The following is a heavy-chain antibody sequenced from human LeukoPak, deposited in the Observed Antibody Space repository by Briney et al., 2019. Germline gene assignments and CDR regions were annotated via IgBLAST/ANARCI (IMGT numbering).Heavy chain of an antibody. CDR3: AGDLGSEAAADNVGVAFDI. CDR2: IIPIFGTA. J-gene: IGHJ3*02. D-gene: IGHD6-13*01. CDR1: GGTFSSYA. Sequence: SVKVSCKASGGTFSSYAISWVRQAPGQGLEWMVGIIPIFGTANYTQKFQGRVTITTDESTSTAYMELSSLRSEDTAVYYCAGDLGSEAAADNVGVAFDIWGQGTMVTVSS. V-gene: IGHV1-69*05.